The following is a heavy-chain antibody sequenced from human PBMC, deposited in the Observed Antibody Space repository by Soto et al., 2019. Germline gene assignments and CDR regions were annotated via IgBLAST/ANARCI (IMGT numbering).Heavy chain of an antibody. CDR3: AASIFHYGRDV. CDR1: GYTFTNYW. CDR2: IYPGDSDT. Sequence: GEAMKISCKGFGYTFTNYWIGWVRQMPGKGPEWMGIIYPGDSDTKYNPSFQGQVTISADKSITTTYLQWSSLKASDAAIYYCAASIFHYGRDVPGQAITVTRS. V-gene: IGHV5-51*01. J-gene: IGHJ6*02.